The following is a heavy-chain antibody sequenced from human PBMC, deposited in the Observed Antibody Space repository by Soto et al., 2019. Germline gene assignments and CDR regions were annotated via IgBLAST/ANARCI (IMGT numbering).Heavy chain of an antibody. V-gene: IGHV3-23*01. D-gene: IGHD2-15*01. Sequence: GGTLRLSWYPSGCPFGHYHMSWVRQAPGKGLEWVASISAAGDGTTYSASVEGRFTFPRDNSRNTLYSQMNSMRGYDTALYYFATEPTLLRAYWGQGTLVTVSS. CDR2: ISAAGDGT. CDR1: GCPFGHYH. CDR3: ATEPTLLRAY. J-gene: IGHJ4*03.